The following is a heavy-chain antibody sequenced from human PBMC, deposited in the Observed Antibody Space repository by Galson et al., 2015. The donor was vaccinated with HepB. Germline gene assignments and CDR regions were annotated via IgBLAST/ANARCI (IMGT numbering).Heavy chain of an antibody. Sequence: SGYTFTGYYLHWVRQAPGQGLEWMGWINPNSGGTHYAQNFQGRVTVTRDTSISTAYMELSRLRSDDTAVYYCARVSAGDYWYFDLWGRGSLVTVSS. D-gene: IGHD1-26*01. CDR3: ARVSAGDYWYFDL. CDR1: GYTFTGYY. CDR2: INPNSGGT. J-gene: IGHJ2*01. V-gene: IGHV1-2*02.